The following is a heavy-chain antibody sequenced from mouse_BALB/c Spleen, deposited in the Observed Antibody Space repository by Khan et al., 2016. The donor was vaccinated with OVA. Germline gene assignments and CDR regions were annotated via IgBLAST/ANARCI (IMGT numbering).Heavy chain of an antibody. CDR1: GYTFTNNG. CDR2: INTYTGEP. Sequence: QIQLVQSGPELKKPGETVKISYKASGYTFTNNGMNWVKQNPGKGLKWMGWINTYTGEPTYVDDFKGRFAFSLETSATTAYLQINNLKNEDTATYCCARVGYAGTMNYWGQGTSVTVSS. V-gene: IGHV9-3-1*01. D-gene: IGHD2-14*01. J-gene: IGHJ4*01. CDR3: ARVGYAGTMNY.